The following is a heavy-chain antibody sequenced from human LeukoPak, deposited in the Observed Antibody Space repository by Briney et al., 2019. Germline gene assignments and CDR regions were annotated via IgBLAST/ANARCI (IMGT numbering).Heavy chain of an antibody. Sequence: RAGGSLRLSCAASGFTFSTYTMHWVRQATGKGVEWVAFFSYERSNKYYADSVKGRFTISRDNSKNTLFLQMDSLRPEDTGVYYCATLGTYDYWGQGTLVTVSS. V-gene: IGHV3-30-3*01. CDR3: ATLGTYDY. CDR1: GFTFSTYT. J-gene: IGHJ4*02. CDR2: FSYERSNK.